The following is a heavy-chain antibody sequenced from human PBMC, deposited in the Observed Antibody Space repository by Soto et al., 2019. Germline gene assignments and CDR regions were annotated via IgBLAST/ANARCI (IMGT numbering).Heavy chain of an antibody. CDR2: IKQDGSEK. CDR1: GLSFSDYW. V-gene: IGHV3-7*05. CDR3: AAGRWMVRY. J-gene: IGHJ4*02. D-gene: IGHD5-18*01. Sequence: VQLVESGGGLVQPGGSLRVSCETSGLSFSDYWMSWVRQAPGKGMEWVANIKQDGSEKNYVDSVKGRFTISRDNAKSSVYLQMNSLRGEDTAVYHCAAGRWMVRYWGLGTLVTVSS.